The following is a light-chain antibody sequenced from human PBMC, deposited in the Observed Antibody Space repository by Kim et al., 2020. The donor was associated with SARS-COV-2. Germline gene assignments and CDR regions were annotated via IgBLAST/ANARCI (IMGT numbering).Light chain of an antibody. CDR3: QQYDGSVWT. CDR2: GAS. Sequence: SPGKGATMCCSASQSGNRRFLAWYQEKPGQAPRLLIYGASTRATGSPDRFRGSGSGTDFNLTISRLEPEDFAMYYCQQYDGSVWTFGQGTKVDIK. J-gene: IGKJ1*01. CDR1: QSGNRRF. V-gene: IGKV3-20*01.